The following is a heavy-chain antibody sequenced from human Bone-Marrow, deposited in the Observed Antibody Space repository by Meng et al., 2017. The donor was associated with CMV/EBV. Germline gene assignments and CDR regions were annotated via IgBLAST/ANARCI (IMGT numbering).Heavy chain of an antibody. V-gene: IGHV6-1*01. Sequence: SETLSLTCVISGDSVSRNGAAWNWIRQSPSRGLEWLGRTYFKSIWYTDYAVSVRSRIAINADTAGNQFSLPLHSVTPEDTAVYYCARVDAGSGVNWFDPWGQGILVTVSS. CDR1: GDSVSRNGAA. CDR3: ARVDAGSGVNWFDP. J-gene: IGHJ5*02. D-gene: IGHD3-10*01. CDR2: TYFKSIWYT.